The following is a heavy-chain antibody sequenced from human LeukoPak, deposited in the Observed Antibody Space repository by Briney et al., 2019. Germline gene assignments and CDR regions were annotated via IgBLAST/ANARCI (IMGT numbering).Heavy chain of an antibody. CDR1: GGSFSGYY. V-gene: IGHV4-34*01. D-gene: IGHD3-10*01. J-gene: IGHJ5*02. Sequence: SETLSLTCAVYGGSFSGYYWSWIRQPPGKGLEWIGEINHSGSTNYNPSLKSRVTISVDTSKNQFSLKLSSVTAADTAVYYCARVPPYYYGSGSYYRPWGQGTLVTVSS. CDR3: ARVPPYYYGSGSYYRP. CDR2: INHSGST.